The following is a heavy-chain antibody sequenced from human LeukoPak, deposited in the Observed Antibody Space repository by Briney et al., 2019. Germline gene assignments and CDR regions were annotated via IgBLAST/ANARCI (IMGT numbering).Heavy chain of an antibody. D-gene: IGHD3-10*01. CDR2: IYSGGST. CDR1: GFTVSSNY. CDR3: ASGSGSYRTPYYYMDV. V-gene: IGHV3-53*01. J-gene: IGHJ6*03. Sequence: GGSLRLSCTASGFTVSSNYMSWVRQAPGKGLEWVSVIYSGGSTYYADSVKGRFTISRDNSKNTLYLQMNSLRAEDTAVYYCASGSGSYRTPYYYMDVWGTGTTVTVSS.